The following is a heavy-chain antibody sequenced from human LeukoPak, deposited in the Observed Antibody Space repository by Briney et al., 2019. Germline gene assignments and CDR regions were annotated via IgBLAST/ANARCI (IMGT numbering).Heavy chain of an antibody. CDR1: GFTFSSYW. Sequence: GGSLRLSCAASGFTFSSYWMSWVRQAPGKGLEWVANIKQDGSEKYYVDSVKGRFTISRDNHKNMLYLQMNSLRVEDTAVYYCAKGHGDASGYYYFDSWGQGTLVTVST. CDR2: IKQDGSEK. J-gene: IGHJ4*02. V-gene: IGHV3-7*03. D-gene: IGHD3-22*01. CDR3: AKGHGDASGYYYFDS.